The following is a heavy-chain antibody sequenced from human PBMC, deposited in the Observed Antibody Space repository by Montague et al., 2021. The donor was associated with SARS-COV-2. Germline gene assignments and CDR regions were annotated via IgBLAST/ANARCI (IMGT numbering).Heavy chain of an antibody. V-gene: IGHV4-39*01. CDR3: ARAFTDWLRYYGMDV. J-gene: IGHJ6*02. D-gene: IGHD3-9*01. CDR1: GGSISSSSYY. Sequence: SETLSLTCTVSGGSISSSSYYWGWIRQPPGKGLEWIGSIYYSGSTXYNPSLKSRATISVDTSKNQFSLKLSSVTAADTAVYYCARAFTDWLRYYGMDVWGQGTTVTVSS. CDR2: IYYSGST.